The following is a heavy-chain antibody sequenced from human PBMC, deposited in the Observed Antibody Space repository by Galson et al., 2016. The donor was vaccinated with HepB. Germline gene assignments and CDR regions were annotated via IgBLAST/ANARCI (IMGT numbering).Heavy chain of an antibody. CDR3: ARERPDIAVAAFDY. CDR1: GFIFSGHS. Sequence: SLRLSCAASGFIFSGHSMNWVRQAPGKGMEWVSSISSGTSFIHYTDSVKGRFTISRDNAKNSLYLQMDSLRAEDTAVYYCARERPDIAVAAFDYWGQGTLVTVSS. V-gene: IGHV3-21*01. J-gene: IGHJ4*02. CDR2: ISSGTSFI. D-gene: IGHD6-19*01.